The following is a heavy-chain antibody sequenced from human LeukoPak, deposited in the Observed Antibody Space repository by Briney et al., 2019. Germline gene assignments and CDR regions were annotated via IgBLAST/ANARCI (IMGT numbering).Heavy chain of an antibody. D-gene: IGHD3-3*01. J-gene: IGHJ4*02. Sequence: ASVKVSCKASGYIFTNYDIHWVRQATGQGLEWMAWMNPKSAKTNYAQKLQGRVTMTTDTSTSTAYMELRSLRSDDTAVYYCARNAHPYDFWSGYYNGWGQGTLVTVSS. CDR3: ARNAHPYDFWSGYYNG. V-gene: IGHV1-18*01. CDR2: MNPKSAKT. CDR1: GYIFTNYD.